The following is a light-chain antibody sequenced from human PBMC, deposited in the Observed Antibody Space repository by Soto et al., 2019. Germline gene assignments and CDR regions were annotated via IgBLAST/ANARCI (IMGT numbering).Light chain of an antibody. Sequence: QSALTQPASVSGSPGQSITISCSTTNSDISDYNSVSWYQQHPGRAPKLLISEVTYRPSGVSNRFSGSKSGNTASLTISGLQTEDEADYYCSSYSTTSTLVFGTGTQLTVL. CDR2: EVT. V-gene: IGLV2-14*01. CDR1: NSDISDYNS. CDR3: SSYSTTSTLV. J-gene: IGLJ1*01.